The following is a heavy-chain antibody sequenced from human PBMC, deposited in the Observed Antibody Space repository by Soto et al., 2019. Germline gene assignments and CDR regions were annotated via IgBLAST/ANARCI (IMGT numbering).Heavy chain of an antibody. D-gene: IGHD2-21*01. CDR2: IIPILNIA. V-gene: IGHV1-69*02. CDR3: ARTRAATDSLYWFDP. CDR1: GGTFSSYP. J-gene: IGHJ5*02. Sequence: QVQLVQSGAEVKKPGSSVKVSCKASGGTFSSYPISWVRQAPGQGLEWMGRIIPILNIANYAQKFQGRVTLPADKSTDTAYMELSSLRSEDTAVYYCARTRAATDSLYWFDPWGQGTLVTVSS.